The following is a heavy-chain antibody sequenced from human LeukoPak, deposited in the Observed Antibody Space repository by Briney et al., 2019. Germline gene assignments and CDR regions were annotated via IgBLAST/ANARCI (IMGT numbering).Heavy chain of an antibody. CDR3: ARCTRPGDSSSGRGFDP. CDR2: IYPGDSDT. J-gene: IGHJ5*02. CDR1: GYSFTSYW. D-gene: IGHD6-6*01. V-gene: IGHV5-51*01. Sequence: RGESLKISCKGSGYSFTSYWIGWVRQMPGKGLEWMGIIYPGDSDTRYSPSFQGQVTISADKSISTAYLQWSSLKASDTAMYYCARCTRPGDSSSGRGFDPWGQGTLVTVSS.